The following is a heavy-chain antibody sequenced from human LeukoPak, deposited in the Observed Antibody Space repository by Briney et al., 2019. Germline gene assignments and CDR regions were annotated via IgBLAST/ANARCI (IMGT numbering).Heavy chain of an antibody. CDR1: GFTFSSYG. V-gene: IGHV3-30*18. J-gene: IGHJ4*02. CDR3: AKAPMGSCRYTFCYSLDS. Sequence: PGGSLRLSCAASGFTFSSYGMHWVRQAPGKGLEWVAVISYDGSNKYYADSVKGRFTISRDNSRNTLYLQMNFLRDDDTAVYYCAKAPMGSCRYTFCYSLDSWAQGILVAVSS. D-gene: IGHD2-15*01. CDR2: ISYDGSNK.